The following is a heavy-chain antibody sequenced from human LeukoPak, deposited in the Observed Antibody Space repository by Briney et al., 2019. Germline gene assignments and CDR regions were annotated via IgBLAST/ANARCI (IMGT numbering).Heavy chain of an antibody. J-gene: IGHJ6*02. CDR2: ISGSGGST. V-gene: IGHV3-23*01. CDR3: AKGLAPLTHYGMDV. Sequence: GGSLRLSCAASGFTFSSYAMSWVRQAPGKGLEWVSAISGSGGSTYYADSVKGRFTISRDNSRNTLYLQMNSLRAEDTAVYYCAKGLAPLTHYGMDVWGQGTTVTVSS. CDR1: GFTFSSYA.